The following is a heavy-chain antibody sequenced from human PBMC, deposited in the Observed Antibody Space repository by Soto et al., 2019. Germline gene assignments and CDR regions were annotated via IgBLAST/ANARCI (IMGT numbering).Heavy chain of an antibody. J-gene: IGHJ3*02. D-gene: IGHD3-16*01. Sequence: GGSLRLSCAASGFTFSSYGMHWVRQAPGKGLEWVAVIWYDGSNKYYADSVKGRFTISRDNSKNTLNLQMNSLRAEDKAVYYCARDRDATRARIWGIPDAFDIWGQGTMVTVSS. CDR2: IWYDGSNK. CDR1: GFTFSSYG. V-gene: IGHV3-33*01. CDR3: ARDRDATRARIWGIPDAFDI.